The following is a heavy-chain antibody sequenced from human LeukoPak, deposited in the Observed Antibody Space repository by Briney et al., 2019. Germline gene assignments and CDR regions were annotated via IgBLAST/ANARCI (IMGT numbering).Heavy chain of an antibody. V-gene: IGHV4-34*01. J-gene: IGHJ4*02. Sequence: PSETLSLTCAVYGGSFSIYYWSWLRQSPGKGLEWIAEINHRESTNYNPSLKSRVTLSVDTSKNQFSLSLKSVTAADTAVYYCARRVRFADYRLDYWGQGILVTVSS. CDR1: GGSFSIYY. CDR2: INHREST. D-gene: IGHD4/OR15-4a*01. CDR3: ARRVRFADYRLDY.